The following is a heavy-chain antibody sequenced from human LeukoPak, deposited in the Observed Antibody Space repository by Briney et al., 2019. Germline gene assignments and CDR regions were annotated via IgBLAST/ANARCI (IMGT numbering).Heavy chain of an antibody. CDR2: IKQDGSEK. J-gene: IGHJ4*02. CDR3: ARERGGQSNDYLHGGPFDY. V-gene: IGHV3-7*05. D-gene: IGHD3-16*01. CDR1: GFTFSSYW. Sequence: GGSLILSCAASGFTFSSYWMSWVRQAPGKGLEWVANIKQDGSEKNYMDSVKGRFTISRDNAKNSLLLQMNSLRVEDTAVYYCARERGGQSNDYLHGGPFDYWGQGTLVTVSS.